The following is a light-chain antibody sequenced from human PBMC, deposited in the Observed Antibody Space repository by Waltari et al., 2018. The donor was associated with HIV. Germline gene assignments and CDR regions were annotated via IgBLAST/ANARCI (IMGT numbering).Light chain of an antibody. J-gene: IGKJ4*01. Sequence: DVQMAQSPSSVSASVGDRVPITCRASQGIKTWLAWYQHKPAEAPTLLIYDASRLQSGVPARFNGSGSGLDFTLSITNFQPEDSATYYCQQAISFPHTFGGGTRVDI. CDR1: QGIKTW. CDR2: DAS. CDR3: QQAISFPHT. V-gene: IGKV1-12*01.